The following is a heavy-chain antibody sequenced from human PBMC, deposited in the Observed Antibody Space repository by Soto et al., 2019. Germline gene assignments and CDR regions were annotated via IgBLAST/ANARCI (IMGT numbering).Heavy chain of an antibody. Sequence: GASVKVSCKASGGTFSSYAISWVRQAPGQGLEWMGGIIPIFGTANYAQKFQGRVTFTADKSTSTAYRELSSLRSEDTCVYCCARDLNYDFWSGYRHYGMDVWGQGATVTVSS. D-gene: IGHD3-3*01. CDR2: IIPIFGTA. CDR3: ARDLNYDFWSGYRHYGMDV. CDR1: GGTFSSYA. J-gene: IGHJ6*02. V-gene: IGHV1-69*06.